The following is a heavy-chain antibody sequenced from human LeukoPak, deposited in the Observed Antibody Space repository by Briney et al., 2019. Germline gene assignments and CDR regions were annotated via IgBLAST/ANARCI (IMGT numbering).Heavy chain of an antibody. Sequence: SETLSLTCTVSGGSLSSSSYYWGWIRQPPGKGLEWIGSIYYSGSTYYNPSLKSRVTISVDTSKNQFSLKLSSVAAEDRAVYYCGSRCSSGYYSYWGQGTLVTVSS. D-gene: IGHD3-22*01. V-gene: IGHV4-39*01. CDR1: GGSLSSSSYY. CDR2: IYYSGST. J-gene: IGHJ4*02. CDR3: GSRCSSGYYSY.